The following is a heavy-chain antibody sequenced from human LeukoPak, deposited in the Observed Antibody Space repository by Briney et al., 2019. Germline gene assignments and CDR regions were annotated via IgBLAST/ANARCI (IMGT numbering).Heavy chain of an antibody. CDR3: ATDPHCSGGSCYSGY. V-gene: IGHV1-24*01. J-gene: IGHJ4*02. CDR2: FDPEDGET. CDR1: GYTLTELS. D-gene: IGHD2-15*01. Sequence: ASVKVSXKVSGYTLTELSMHWVRQAPGKGLEWMGGFDPEDGETIYAQKFQGRVTMTEDTSTDTAYMELSSLRSEDTAVYYRATDPHCSGGSCYSGYWGQGTLVTVSS.